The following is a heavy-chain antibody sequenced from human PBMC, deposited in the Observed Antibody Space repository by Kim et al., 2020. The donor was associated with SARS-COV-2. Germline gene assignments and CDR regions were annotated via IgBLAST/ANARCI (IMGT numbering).Heavy chain of an antibody. Sequence: SETLSLTCTVSGGSISSSSYYWGWIRQPPGKGLEWIGSIYYSGSTYYNPSLKSRVTISVDTSKNQFSLKLSSVTAADTAVYYCARITGTTVVGFDPWGQGTLVTVSS. CDR2: IYYSGST. V-gene: IGHV4-39*01. J-gene: IGHJ5*02. CDR1: GGSISSSSYY. CDR3: ARITGTTVVGFDP. D-gene: IGHD1-7*01.